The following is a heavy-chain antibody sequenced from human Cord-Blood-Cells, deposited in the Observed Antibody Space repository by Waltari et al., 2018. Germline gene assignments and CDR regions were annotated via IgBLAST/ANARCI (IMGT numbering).Heavy chain of an antibody. Sequence: QVQLQQWGAGLLKPSETLSLTCAVYGGSFSGYYWSWIPQPPGEGLEWNGEINHSRNTNYNPSLKSRVTISVDTSKNQFSLKLSSVTAADTAVYYCARADHSNYFDYWGQGTLVTVSS. CDR2: INHSRNT. J-gene: IGHJ4*02. D-gene: IGHD4-4*01. CDR1: GGSFSGYY. CDR3: ARADHSNYFDY. V-gene: IGHV4-34*01.